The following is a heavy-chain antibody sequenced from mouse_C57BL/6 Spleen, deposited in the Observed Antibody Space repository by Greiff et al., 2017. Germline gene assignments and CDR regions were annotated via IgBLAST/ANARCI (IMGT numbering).Heavy chain of an antibody. Sequence: QVQLQQSGAELVMPGASVKLSCKASGYTFTSYWMHWVQQRPGQGLEWIGEIGHSDSYTTSYQTFKGKSTLTVDKSSSTAYMQLSSLTSEDSAVYYGARYNYGSSLGFDYWGQGTTLTVSS. CDR3: ARYNYGSSLGFDY. J-gene: IGHJ2*01. CDR1: GYTFTSYW. CDR2: IGHSDSYT. V-gene: IGHV1-69*01. D-gene: IGHD1-1*01.